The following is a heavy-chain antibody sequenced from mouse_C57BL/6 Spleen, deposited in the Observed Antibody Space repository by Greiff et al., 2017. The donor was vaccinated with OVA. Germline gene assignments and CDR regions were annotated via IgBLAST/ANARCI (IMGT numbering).Heavy chain of an antibody. CDR1: GYSFTGYY. CDR3: ARNLAGAWFAY. J-gene: IGHJ3*01. CDR2: INPSTGGT. V-gene: IGHV1-42*01. Sequence: EVQRVESGPELVKPGASVKISCKASGYSFTGYYMNWVKQSPEQSLEWIGEINPSTGGTTYNQKFKAKATLTADKSSSTAYMQLKSLTSEDTAVYYCARNLAGAWFAYWGQGTLVTVSA.